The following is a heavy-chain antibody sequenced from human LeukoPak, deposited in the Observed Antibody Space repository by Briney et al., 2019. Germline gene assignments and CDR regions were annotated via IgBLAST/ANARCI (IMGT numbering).Heavy chain of an antibody. D-gene: IGHD6-19*01. Sequence: ASVKVSFKASGYTFPKYYMHWVRPAPGQGLEWMGIINPSGGTTSYAQKLQGRVTMTRDTSTTTVYMELSSLRFEDTAVYYCARGKEGSGWYGGWFDSWGQRNLVTVSS. CDR2: INPSGGTT. CDR3: ARGKEGSGWYGGWFDS. V-gene: IGHV1-46*04. CDR1: GYTFPKYY. J-gene: IGHJ5*01.